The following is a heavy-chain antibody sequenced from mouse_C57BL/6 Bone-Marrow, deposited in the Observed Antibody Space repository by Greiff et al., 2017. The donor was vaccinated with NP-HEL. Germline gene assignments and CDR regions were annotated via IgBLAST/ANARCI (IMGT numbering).Heavy chain of an antibody. D-gene: IGHD2-3*01. CDR1: GYTFTSYG. V-gene: IGHV1-81*01. CDR2: IYPRSGNT. CDR3: ARGLLRTWFAY. J-gene: IGHJ3*01. Sequence: VQLQQSGAELARPGASVKLSCKASGYTFTSYGISWVKQRTGQGLEWIGEIYPRSGNTYYNEKFKGKATLTADKSSSTAYMKLRILTSEDSAVYFCARGLLRTWFAYWGQGTLVTVSA.